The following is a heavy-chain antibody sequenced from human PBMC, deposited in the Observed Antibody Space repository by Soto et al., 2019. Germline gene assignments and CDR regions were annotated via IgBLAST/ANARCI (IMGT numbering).Heavy chain of an antibody. CDR3: ARWSYLDY. J-gene: IGHJ4*02. Sequence: PGGSLRLSXAASGFSFGSYALSWVRQATGKGLEWVSTISGSDGKTFYADSVRGRFSISRDTSQSTLYLQMNSLRADDTAMYYCARWSYLDYWGQGTRVAASS. V-gene: IGHV3-23*01. D-gene: IGHD3-3*01. CDR1: GFSFGSYA. CDR2: ISGSDGKT.